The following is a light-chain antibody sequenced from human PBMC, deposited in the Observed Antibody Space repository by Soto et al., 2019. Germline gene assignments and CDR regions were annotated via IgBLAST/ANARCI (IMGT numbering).Light chain of an antibody. CDR2: AAS. Sequence: EIVMTQSPATLSVSPGERATLSCRASQSVSSNLAWYQQKPGQAPRLLIYAASTRATSIPARFSGSESGTELTLTISSLHAEHFAVYYCQQYNNWPYTFGQGTKLEIK. V-gene: IGKV3-15*01. CDR1: QSVSSN. J-gene: IGKJ2*01. CDR3: QQYNNWPYT.